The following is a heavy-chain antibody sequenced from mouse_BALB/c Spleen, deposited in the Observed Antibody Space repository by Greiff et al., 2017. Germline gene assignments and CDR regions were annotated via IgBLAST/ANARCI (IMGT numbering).Heavy chain of an antibody. J-gene: IGHJ4*01. Sequence: VQLVESGAELARPGASVKLSCKASGYTFTSYWMQWVKQRPGQGLEWIGAIYPGDGDTRYTQKFKGKATLTADKSSSTAYMQLSSLASEDSAVYYCARRGYGNLYAMDYWGQGTSVTVSS. D-gene: IGHD2-1*01. CDR1: GYTFTSYW. CDR2: IYPGDGDT. CDR3: ARRGYGNLYAMDY. V-gene: IGHV1-87*01.